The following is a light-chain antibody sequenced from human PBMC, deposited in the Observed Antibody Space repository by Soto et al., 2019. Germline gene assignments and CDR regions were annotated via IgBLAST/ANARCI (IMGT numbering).Light chain of an antibody. J-gene: IGKJ1*01. CDR2: HAS. V-gene: IGKV3-15*01. CDR3: QQYDNWPRT. CDR1: QSVSSN. Sequence: EIVLTQSPGALSLSPGERSTLSCRASQSVSSNLAWYQHKPGRPPRLLIYHASTRATGIPGRFSGSESGTEFNLTISSLQSEDFAVYYCQQYDNWPRTFGQGTKVDIK.